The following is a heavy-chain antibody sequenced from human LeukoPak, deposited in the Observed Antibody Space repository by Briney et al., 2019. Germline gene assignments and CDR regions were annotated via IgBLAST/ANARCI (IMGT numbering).Heavy chain of an antibody. V-gene: IGHV3-23*01. Sequence: PGGSLRLSCAASGFTFSSYAMSWVRQAPGKGLEWVSAISGSGGSTYYADSVKGRFTISRDNSKITLYLQMNSLRAEDTAVYFCAKVGATAGTLRIEYFQHWGQGTLVTVSS. CDR2: ISGSGGST. CDR3: AKVGATAGTLRIEYFQH. CDR1: GFTFSSYA. J-gene: IGHJ1*01. D-gene: IGHD6-13*01.